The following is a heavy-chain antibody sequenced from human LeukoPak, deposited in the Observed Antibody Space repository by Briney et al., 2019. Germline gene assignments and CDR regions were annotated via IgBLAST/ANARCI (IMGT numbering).Heavy chain of an antibody. J-gene: IGHJ5*02. V-gene: IGHV5-51*01. CDR1: GYSINNYW. D-gene: IGHD2-15*01. Sequence: GESLKISCKGSGYSINNYWIGWVRQMPGKGMEWMGIIYPADSDIRYSPSFQGQVTISADKSISTAYLQWSSLKASDTAMYYCARQGYCSGGSCYTWFDPWGQGTLVTVSS. CDR3: ARQGYCSGGSCYTWFDP. CDR2: IYPADSDI.